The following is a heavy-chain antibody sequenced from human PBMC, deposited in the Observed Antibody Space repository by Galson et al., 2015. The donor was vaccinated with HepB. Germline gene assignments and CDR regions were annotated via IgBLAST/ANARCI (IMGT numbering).Heavy chain of an antibody. CDR1: GGTFNSYD. D-gene: IGHD2-15*01. Sequence: SVKVSCKASGGTFNSYDINWVRQAPGQGLEWVGGITPFLGVGKYAQRFQGRITVTAGKSTRTVYLELSSLTSDDTATYYCATAGECSGGSCNEGFWGQGTLVTVSS. J-gene: IGHJ4*02. CDR2: ITPFLGVG. CDR3: ATAGECSGGSCNEGF. V-gene: IGHV1-69*10.